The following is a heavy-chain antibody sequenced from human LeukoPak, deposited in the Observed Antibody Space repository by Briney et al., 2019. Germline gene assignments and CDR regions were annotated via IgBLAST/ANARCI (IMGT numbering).Heavy chain of an antibody. Sequence: GGSLRLSSAASGFTFSSYAMSWVRQAPGKGLEWVSAISGSGDSTYYADSVKGRFTISRDNSKNTLYLQMNSLRAEDTAVYYCAKLLLLMVRGVIPLFDYWGQGTLVTVSS. CDR3: AKLLLLMVRGVIPLFDY. CDR1: GFTFSSYA. D-gene: IGHD3-10*01. CDR2: ISGSGDST. J-gene: IGHJ4*02. V-gene: IGHV3-23*01.